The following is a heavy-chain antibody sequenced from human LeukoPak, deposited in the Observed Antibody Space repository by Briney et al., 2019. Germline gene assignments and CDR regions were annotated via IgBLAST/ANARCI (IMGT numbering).Heavy chain of an antibody. CDR2: INPISGVT. J-gene: IGHJ4*02. CDR1: GYTFTGYY. CDR3: ARGGYSGFDPFDY. Sequence: ASVKVSCKASGYTFTGYYLHWVRQAPGQGLEWMGWINPISGVTNFAQNFLGRVSMSRDTSIRTAYLDMYSLTFDDTAVFHCARGGYSGFDPFDYWGQGTLVTVSS. D-gene: IGHD5-12*01. V-gene: IGHV1-2*02.